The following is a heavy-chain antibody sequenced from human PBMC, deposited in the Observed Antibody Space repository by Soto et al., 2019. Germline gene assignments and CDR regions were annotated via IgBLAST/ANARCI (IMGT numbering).Heavy chain of an antibody. V-gene: IGHV4-39*01. Sequence: SETLSLTCTVSGGSISSSSYYWGWIRQPPGKGLEWIGSIYYSGSTYYNPSLKSRVTISVDTSKNQFSLKLSSVTAADTAVYYCARRATVTTRVLRHDAFDIWGQGTMVTVSS. CDR3: ARRATVTTRVLRHDAFDI. CDR1: GGSISSSSYY. D-gene: IGHD4-17*01. CDR2: IYYSGST. J-gene: IGHJ3*02.